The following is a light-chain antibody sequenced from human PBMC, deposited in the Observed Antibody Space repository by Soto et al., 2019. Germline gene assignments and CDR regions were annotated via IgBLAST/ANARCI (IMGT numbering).Light chain of an antibody. J-gene: IGLJ1*01. CDR1: TXNIESHS. V-gene: IGLV1-44*01. CDR3: ATWDDSRKGV. Sequence: QSVLTQPPSASGAPGQRIIICCSGSTXNIESHSVNWFQQVPGTAPRLLIITNNQRPSGVPDRFSGSKSGASASLAISGLQSEDEATYYCATWDDSRKGVFGTGTKVTVL. CDR2: TNN.